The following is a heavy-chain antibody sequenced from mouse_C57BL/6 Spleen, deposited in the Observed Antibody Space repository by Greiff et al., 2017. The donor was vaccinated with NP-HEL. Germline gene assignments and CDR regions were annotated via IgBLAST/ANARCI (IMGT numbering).Heavy chain of an antibody. V-gene: IGHV7-1*01. CDR1: GFTFSDFY. D-gene: IGHD1-1*01. J-gene: IGHJ3*01. CDR3: ARDDYYGSSLAY. CDR2: SRNKANDYTT. Sequence: EVMLVESGGGLVQSGRSLRLSCATSGFTFSDFYMEWVRQAPGKGLEWIAASRNKANDYTTEYSASVKGRFIVSRDTSQSILYLQMNALRAEDTAIYYCARDDYYGSSLAYWGQGTLVTVSA.